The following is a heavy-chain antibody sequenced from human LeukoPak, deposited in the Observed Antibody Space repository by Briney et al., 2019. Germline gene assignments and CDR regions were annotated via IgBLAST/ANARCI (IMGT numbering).Heavy chain of an antibody. D-gene: IGHD6-19*01. J-gene: IGHJ4*02. CDR3: AREESSGSFDY. Sequence: GGSLRLSCAASGFTFSSYGMHWVRQAPGKGLEWVAVISYDGSNKYYADSVKGRFTISRDNSKNTLYLQMNSLRAEDTAVYYCAREESSGSFDYWGQGTLVTVSS. CDR1: GFTFSSYG. V-gene: IGHV3-30*03. CDR2: ISYDGSNK.